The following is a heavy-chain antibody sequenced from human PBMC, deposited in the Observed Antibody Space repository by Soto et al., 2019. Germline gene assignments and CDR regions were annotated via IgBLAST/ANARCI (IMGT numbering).Heavy chain of an antibody. J-gene: IGHJ4*02. D-gene: IGHD3-3*01. CDR1: GFTLSNIG. V-gene: IGHV3-30*18. CDR3: AKTITTFGGSSTGRGALLDY. Sequence: QVHLVESGGGVVQPGTSLRLACEASGFTLSNIGMQWVRQAPGKGLEWVAVISNDGNHEYYADSVKGRFSISRDNSKNTFYLQMNSLSSEDTAVYFCAKTITTFGGSSTGRGALLDYWGQGILVTVSS. CDR2: ISNDGNHE.